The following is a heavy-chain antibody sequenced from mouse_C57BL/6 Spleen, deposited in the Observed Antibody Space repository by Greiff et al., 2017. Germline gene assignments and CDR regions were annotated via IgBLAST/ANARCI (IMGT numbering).Heavy chain of an antibody. J-gene: IGHJ2*01. Sequence: EVQRVESGGGLVKPGGSLKLSCAASGFTFSDYGMHWVRQAPEKGLEWVAYISSGSSTIYYADTVKGRFTISRDNAKNTLFLHMTSLRSGNTAIYYCARQGDYYGSSYFDYWGQGTTLTVSS. CDR1: GFTFSDYG. CDR2: ISSGSSTI. V-gene: IGHV5-17*01. CDR3: ARQGDYYGSSYFDY. D-gene: IGHD1-1*01.